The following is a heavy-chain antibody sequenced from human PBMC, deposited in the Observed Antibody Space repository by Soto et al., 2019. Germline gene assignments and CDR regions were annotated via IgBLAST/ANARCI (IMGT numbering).Heavy chain of an antibody. V-gene: IGHV3-21*01. J-gene: IGHJ2*01. CDR3: ARGAYYYDSSGYFHWYFDL. Sequence: EVQLVESGGGLVKPGGSLRLSCAASGFTFSSYSMNWVRQAPGKGLEWVSSISSSSSYIYYADSVKGRFTISRDNAKNSLYLQMNSLRAEDTAVYYCARGAYYYDSSGYFHWYFDLWGRGTLVTVSS. CDR1: GFTFSSYS. CDR2: ISSSSSYI. D-gene: IGHD3-22*01.